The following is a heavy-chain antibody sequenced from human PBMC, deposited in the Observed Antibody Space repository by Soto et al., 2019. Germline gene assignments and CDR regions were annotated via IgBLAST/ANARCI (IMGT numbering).Heavy chain of an antibody. CDR1: GDTFSRST. Sequence: QVQLVQSGAEVKNPGSSVKVSCKGSGDTFSRSTISWVRQVPGQRLEWMGRIIPVLGVENHAQNFQGRVTVTADKSTSTASLELSSLKSEDTAIYYCASSTSGVYVFHDWGQGTLVTVSS. D-gene: IGHD2-8*01. CDR2: IIPVLGVE. CDR3: ASSTSGVYVFHD. J-gene: IGHJ4*02. V-gene: IGHV1-69*02.